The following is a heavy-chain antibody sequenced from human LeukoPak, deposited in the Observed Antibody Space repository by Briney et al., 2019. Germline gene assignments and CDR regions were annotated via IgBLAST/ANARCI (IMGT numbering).Heavy chain of an antibody. CDR3: AINYGSGSQEGS. D-gene: IGHD3-10*01. J-gene: IGHJ5*02. Sequence: GRSLRLSCAASGFTFSSYGMHWVRQAPGKGLEWVAVIWYDGSNKYYADSVKGRFTISRDNSKNTLYLQMNSLRAEDTAVYYCAINYGSGSQEGSWGQGTLVTVSS. V-gene: IGHV3-33*01. CDR1: GFTFSSYG. CDR2: IWYDGSNK.